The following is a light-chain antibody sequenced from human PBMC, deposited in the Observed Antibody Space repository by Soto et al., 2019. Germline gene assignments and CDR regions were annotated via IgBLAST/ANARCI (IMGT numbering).Light chain of an antibody. Sequence: DIQLNQAPSSLTASVGDRVTITCRASQSISTYLNWYQQKPGKAPKLLILVASTLPSGVPSRFSGSGSGTDFTLTISSLQPEDFATYYCQQSYSNTQTFGQGTKVDIK. CDR3: QQSYSNTQT. CDR1: QSISTY. V-gene: IGKV1-39*01. J-gene: IGKJ1*01. CDR2: VAS.